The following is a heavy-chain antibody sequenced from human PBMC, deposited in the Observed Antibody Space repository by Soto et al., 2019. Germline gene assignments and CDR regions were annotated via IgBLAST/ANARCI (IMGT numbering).Heavy chain of an antibody. CDR1: GFSLDTSGVG. V-gene: IGHV2-5*02. J-gene: IGHJ6*02. CDR3: SHMESRLASYGLDV. CDR2: IYWDDDK. Sequence: QITLKESGPTLVKPTQTLTLTCTFSGFSLDTSGVGVAWIRQPPGKALEWLTLIYWDDDKRYSPSLRSRLTITEDTSENRVVLTMTNMDPVDTATYYCSHMESRLASYGLDVWGQGTTVTVSS. D-gene: IGHD3-3*01.